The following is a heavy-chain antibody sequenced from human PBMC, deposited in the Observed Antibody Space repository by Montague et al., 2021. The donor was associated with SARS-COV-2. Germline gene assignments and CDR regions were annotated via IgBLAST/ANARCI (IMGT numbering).Heavy chain of an antibody. J-gene: IGHJ4*02. Sequence: PVLVKHTQTLTLTCTFSGFSLSTSGMCVSWIRQPPGKALEWLALIDWDDDKYYSTSLKTRLTISKDTSKNQVVLTMTNMDPVDTATYYCATTIYDYVWGTRVEFDYWGQGTLVTVSS. CDR2: IDWDDDK. D-gene: IGHD3-16*01. CDR1: GFSLSTSGMC. CDR3: ATTIYDYVWGTRVEFDY. V-gene: IGHV2-70*01.